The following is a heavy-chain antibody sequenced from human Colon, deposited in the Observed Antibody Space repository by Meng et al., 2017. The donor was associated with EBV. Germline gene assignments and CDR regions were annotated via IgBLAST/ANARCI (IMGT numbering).Heavy chain of an antibody. CDR3: ARVGAYCGGDCYHPR. CDR2: IYHSGRT. V-gene: IGHV4-4*02. Sequence: MRVEGWGAGVVEAAGARAPACRVCGGSVGGRMWGGGGRQPPGKGLEWIGEIYHSGRTNYNPSLKSRVTISVDESKNQFSLRLSAVTAADTAVYYCARVGAYCGGDCYHPRWGQGTLVTVSS. D-gene: IGHD2-21*02. CDR1: GGSVGGRMW. J-gene: IGHJ4*02.